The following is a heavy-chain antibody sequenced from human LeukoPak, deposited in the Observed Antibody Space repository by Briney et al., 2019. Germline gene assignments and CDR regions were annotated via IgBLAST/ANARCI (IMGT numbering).Heavy chain of an antibody. J-gene: IGHJ5*02. CDR3: ATEQMITFGGVIATNNWFDP. CDR2: ISAYNGNT. CDR1: GYTFSSFG. V-gene: IGHV1-18*01. Sequence: ASVKVSCKASGYTFSSFGITWVRQAPGQGLEWMGWISAYNGNTNYAQDLQGRVTMTTDTSTDTAYMELSSLRSEDTAVYYCATEQMITFGGVIATNNWFDPWGQGTLVTVSS. D-gene: IGHD3-16*02.